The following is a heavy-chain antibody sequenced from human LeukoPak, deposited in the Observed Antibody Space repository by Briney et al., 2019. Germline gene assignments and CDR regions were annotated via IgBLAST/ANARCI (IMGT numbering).Heavy chain of an antibody. J-gene: IGHJ4*02. CDR1: GFTFNSYA. Sequence: GGSLRLPCAASGFTFNSYAMNWVRQAPGKGLEWVSVIGGGGDSTYYADSVKGRFTISRDNSKNTLYLQMNSLRAEDTAIYYCAKDVRGYNRPIDHWGQGTLVTVSS. CDR2: IGGGGDST. D-gene: IGHD3-10*02. V-gene: IGHV3-23*01. CDR3: AKDVRGYNRPIDH.